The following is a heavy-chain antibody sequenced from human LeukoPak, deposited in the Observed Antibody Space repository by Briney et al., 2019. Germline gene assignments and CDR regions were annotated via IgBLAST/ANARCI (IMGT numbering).Heavy chain of an antibody. Sequence: SETLSLTCSVFAWSLSRGGYYWNWIRQQPGQGLEWLGYIYHSGSARYNPSFKSRLNMSVDMTRNQFSLNLSSVTAADTAVYYCARGGDYGDYFVYWGQGTLVSVSS. CDR3: ARGGDYGDYFVY. J-gene: IGHJ4*02. CDR2: IYHSGSA. D-gene: IGHD4-17*01. CDR1: AWSLSRGGYY. V-gene: IGHV4-31*03.